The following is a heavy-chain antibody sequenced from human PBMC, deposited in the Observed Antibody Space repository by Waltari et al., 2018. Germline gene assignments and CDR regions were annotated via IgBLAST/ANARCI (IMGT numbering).Heavy chain of an antibody. V-gene: IGHV3-53*01. J-gene: IGHJ4*02. CDR3: AREQRTYYFDY. CDR1: GFTVRSSP. CDR2: LYASDGT. D-gene: IGHD6-25*01. Sequence: EVQLVESGGGLIHPGGSLRLSCAASGFTVRSSPMSWVRQAPGKGLEWVSVLYASDGTYYADSVRGRFTISRDNAKNTLYLQMNSLRAEDTALYYCAREQRTYYFDYWGQGTLVTVSS.